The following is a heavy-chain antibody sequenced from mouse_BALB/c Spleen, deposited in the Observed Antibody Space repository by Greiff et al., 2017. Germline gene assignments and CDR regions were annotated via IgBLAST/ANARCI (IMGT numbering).Heavy chain of an antibody. CDR2: IWAGGST. CDR1: GFSLTSYG. CDR3: VSPYYGYGFAY. Sequence: QVQLKESGPGLVAPSQSLSITCTVSGFSLTSYGVHWVRQPPGKGLEWLGVIWAGGSTNYNSALMSRLSISKDNSKSQVFLKMNSLQTDDTAMYYCVSPYYGYGFAYWGQGTLVTVSA. V-gene: IGHV2-9*02. D-gene: IGHD1-2*01. J-gene: IGHJ3*01.